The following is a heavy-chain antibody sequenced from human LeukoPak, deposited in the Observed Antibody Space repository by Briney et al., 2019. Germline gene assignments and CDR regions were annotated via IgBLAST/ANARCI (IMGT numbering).Heavy chain of an antibody. CDR1: GFTSSSYA. V-gene: IGHV3-30-3*01. CDR2: ISYDGSNK. CDR3: ARDQIGMDV. Sequence: SGGSLRLSCAASGFTSSSYAMHWVRQAPGKGLEWVAVISYDGSNKYYADSVKGRFTISRDNSKNTLYLQMNSLRAEDTAVYYCARDQIGMDVWGQGTTVTVSS. J-gene: IGHJ6*02.